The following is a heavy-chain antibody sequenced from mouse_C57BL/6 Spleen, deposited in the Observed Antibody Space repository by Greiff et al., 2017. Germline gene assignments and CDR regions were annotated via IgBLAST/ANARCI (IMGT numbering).Heavy chain of an antibody. Sequence: QVQLQQSGAELVKPGASVKISCKASGYAFSSYWMNWVKQRPGKGLEWIGQIYPGDGDTNYNGKFKGKATLTADKSSSTAYMQLSSLTSEDSAVYFCSRGYYGSSVYYFDYWGQGTTLTVSS. V-gene: IGHV1-80*01. D-gene: IGHD1-1*01. CDR2: IYPGDGDT. J-gene: IGHJ2*01. CDR3: SRGYYGSSVYYFDY. CDR1: GYAFSSYW.